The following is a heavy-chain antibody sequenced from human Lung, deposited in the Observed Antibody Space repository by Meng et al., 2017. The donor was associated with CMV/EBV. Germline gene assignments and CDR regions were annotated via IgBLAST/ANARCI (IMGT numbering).Heavy chain of an antibody. CDR1: GFTFSSYW. CDR3: ARLVFGGAFDI. Sequence: GGSLRLXCAASGFTFSSYWMSWVRQAPGKGLEWVANVKQDGREKYYVDSVKGRFTITRDNAKNSQSLQMNSLRAEDTAVYYCARLVFGGAFDIWGQGTMVTVSS. V-gene: IGHV3-7*01. J-gene: IGHJ3*02. CDR2: VKQDGREK. D-gene: IGHD2-2*01.